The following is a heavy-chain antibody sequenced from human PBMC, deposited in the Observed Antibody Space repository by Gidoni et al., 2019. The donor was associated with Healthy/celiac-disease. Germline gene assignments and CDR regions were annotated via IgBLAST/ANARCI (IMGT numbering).Heavy chain of an antibody. D-gene: IGHD2-2*01. J-gene: IGHJ4*02. CDR1: GFTVSRNY. CDR3: ASRGRGYCSSTSCYTDY. CDR2: IYSGGST. Sequence: EVQLVESGGGLIQTGGSLRLSCAASGFTVSRNYMSWVGQAQGKGLAWVSVIYSGGSTDYADSVKGRFTISRDNSKNTLYLQMNSLRAEDTAVYYCASRGRGYCSSTSCYTDYWGQGTLVTVSS. V-gene: IGHV3-53*01.